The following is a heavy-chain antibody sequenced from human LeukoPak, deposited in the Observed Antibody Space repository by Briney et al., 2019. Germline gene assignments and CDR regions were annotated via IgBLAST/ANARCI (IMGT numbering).Heavy chain of an antibody. CDR1: GFTFDDYG. Sequence: GGSLRLSCAASGFTFDDYGMSWVRQAPGKGLEWVSGIISSGGSAGYGDSVKGRFTISRDNIKNSLFLQMNSLRVEDTALYYCARDRSGRYMYLQDWGQGTLVTVSS. CDR3: ARDRSGRYMYLQD. CDR2: IISSGGSA. V-gene: IGHV3-20*04. J-gene: IGHJ1*01. D-gene: IGHD1-26*01.